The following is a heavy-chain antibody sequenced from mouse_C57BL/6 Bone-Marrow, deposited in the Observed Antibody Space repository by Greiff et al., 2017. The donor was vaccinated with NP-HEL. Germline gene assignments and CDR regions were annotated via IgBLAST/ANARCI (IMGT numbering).Heavy chain of an antibody. Sequence: VQLQQSGAELVKPGASVKISCKASGYAFSSYWMNWVKQRPGKGLEWIGQLYPGDGDTNYNGKFKGKATLTADKSSSTAYMQLSSLTSEDSAVYFCARFYYDYDEYYFDYWGQGTTLTVSS. CDR1: GYAFSSYW. CDR3: ARFYYDYDEYYFDY. D-gene: IGHD2-4*01. J-gene: IGHJ2*01. V-gene: IGHV1-80*01. CDR2: LYPGDGDT.